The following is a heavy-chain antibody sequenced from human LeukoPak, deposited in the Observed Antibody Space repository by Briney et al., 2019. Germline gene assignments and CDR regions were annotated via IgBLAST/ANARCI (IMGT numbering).Heavy chain of an antibody. CDR3: AHRSTSGFPDY. D-gene: IGHD6-19*01. CDR2: IYWDDDK. CDR1: GNSISRGTYF. J-gene: IGHJ4*02. V-gene: IGHV2-5*08. Sequence: QTLSLTCTVSGNSISRGTYFWTWIRQPPGKALEWLALIYWDDDKRYSPSLKSRLTITKDTSKNQVVLTMTNMDPVDTATYYCAHRSTSGFPDYWGQGTLVTVSS.